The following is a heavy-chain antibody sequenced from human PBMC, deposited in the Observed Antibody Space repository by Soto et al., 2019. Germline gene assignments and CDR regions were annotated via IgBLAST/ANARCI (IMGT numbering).Heavy chain of an antibody. Sequence: GGSLRLSCAASGFTFSSYAMSWVRQAPGKGLEWVSAISGSGGSTYYADSVKGRFTISRDNSKNTLYLQMNSLRAEDTAVYYCAKDLKRKVVVITTFHYWGQGTLVTVS. V-gene: IGHV3-23*01. CDR3: AKDLKRKVVVITTFHY. J-gene: IGHJ4*02. D-gene: IGHD3-22*01. CDR1: GFTFSSYA. CDR2: ISGSGGST.